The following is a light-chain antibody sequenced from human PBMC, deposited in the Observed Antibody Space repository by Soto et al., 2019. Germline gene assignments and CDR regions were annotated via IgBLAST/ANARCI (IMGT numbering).Light chain of an antibody. CDR3: QQYNQWPLK. CDR2: GAS. CDR1: QSVSSN. Sequence: ETVITQSPVTLSVFPGQRVTLSCGASQSVSSNLAWYQQKPGQAPRLLVYGASTRATGIPDRFSGSGSGTEFTLTISRLQSEDLAVYHCQQYNQWPLKFGQGTKVDIK. J-gene: IGKJ1*01. V-gene: IGKV3-15*01.